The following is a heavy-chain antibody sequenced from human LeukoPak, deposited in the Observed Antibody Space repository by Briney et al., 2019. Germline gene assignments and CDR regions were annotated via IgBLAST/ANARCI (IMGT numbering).Heavy chain of an antibody. V-gene: IGHV4-31*03. CDR2: IYYSGST. J-gene: IGHJ4*02. CDR1: GGSISSGGYY. Sequence: SQTLSLTCTVSGGSISSGGYYWSWIRQHPGKGLEWIGYIYYSGSTYYNPSLKSRVTISVDTSKNQFSLKLSSVTAADTAVYYCARGPTYYDILTGYTAYYFDYWGQGTLVTVSS. CDR3: ARGPTYYDILTGYTAYYFDY. D-gene: IGHD3-9*01.